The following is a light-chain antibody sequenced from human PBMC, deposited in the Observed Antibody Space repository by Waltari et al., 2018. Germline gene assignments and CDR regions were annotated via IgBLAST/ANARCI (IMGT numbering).Light chain of an antibody. Sequence: QSVLTQPPSASRTPCQRVPIPCSGLAPHIRSNTLNWYQQFPGTAPKLLIHSNIQRPSGVPDRFSASKSGTSASLAISGLQSDDEAHYYCSTWDDSLNGQVFGGGTKLTVL. J-gene: IGLJ3*02. CDR2: SNI. CDR3: STWDDSLNGQV. CDR1: APHIRSNT. V-gene: IGLV1-44*01.